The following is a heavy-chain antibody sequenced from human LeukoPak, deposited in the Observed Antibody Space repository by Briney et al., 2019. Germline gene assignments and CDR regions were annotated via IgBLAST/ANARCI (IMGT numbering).Heavy chain of an antibody. D-gene: IGHD2-21*01. CDR2: IGSSDNTR. CDR3: ARDLFGFHFFHP. CDR1: GFTFSDYY. J-gene: IGHJ1*01. Sequence: PGGSLRLSCAASGFTFSDYYMTWIRQAPGKGLEWVSYIGSSDNTRFYADSVKGRFTISRDNAKNSLYLQMNSLRAEDTAVYYCARDLFGFHFFHPWGQGTLVTVSS. V-gene: IGHV3-11*01.